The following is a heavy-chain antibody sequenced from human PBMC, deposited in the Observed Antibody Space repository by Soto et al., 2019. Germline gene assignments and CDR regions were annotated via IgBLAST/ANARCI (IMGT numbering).Heavy chain of an antibody. D-gene: IGHD6-13*01. V-gene: IGHV3-66*01. CDR3: ARDRSSSWYEPYYYYYGMDV. J-gene: IGHJ6*02. Sequence: GGSLRLSCAASGFTVSSNYMSWVRQAPGKGLEWVSVIYSGGSTYYADSVKGRFTISRDNSKNTLYLQMNSLRAEDTAVYYCARDRSSSWYEPYYYYYGMDVWGQGT. CDR2: IYSGGST. CDR1: GFTVSSNY.